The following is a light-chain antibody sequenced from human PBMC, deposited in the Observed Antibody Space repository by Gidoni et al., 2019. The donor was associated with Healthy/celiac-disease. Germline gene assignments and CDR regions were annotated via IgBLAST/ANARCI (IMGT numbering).Light chain of an antibody. J-gene: IGKJ1*01. CDR2: AAS. CDR3: LQDYNYPRT. CDR1: QGIRYD. Sequence: AIQMTQSPSSLSASVGDRVTITCRESQGIRYDVGWYQQKPGTAPKLLIYAASRLPSGAPSRFSGSGSGTDFTLTISSLQPEDFATYYFLQDYNYPRTFGQGTKVEIK. V-gene: IGKV1-6*01.